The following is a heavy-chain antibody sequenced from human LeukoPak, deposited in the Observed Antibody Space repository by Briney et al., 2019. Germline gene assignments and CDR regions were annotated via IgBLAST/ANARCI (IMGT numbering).Heavy chain of an antibody. Sequence: GASVKVSCKASGYTFTGYYMHWVRRAPGQGLEWMGWIDPNSGGTNYAQKFQGRVTMTRDTSISTAYMELSRLRSDDTAVYYCARARAAARPNLGYWGQGTLVTVSS. CDR3: ARARAAARPNLGY. D-gene: IGHD6-6*01. J-gene: IGHJ4*02. V-gene: IGHV1-2*02. CDR1: GYTFTGYY. CDR2: IDPNSGGT.